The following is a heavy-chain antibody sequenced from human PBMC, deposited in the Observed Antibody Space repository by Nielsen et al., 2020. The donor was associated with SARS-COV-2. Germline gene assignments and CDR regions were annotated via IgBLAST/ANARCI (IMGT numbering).Heavy chain of an antibody. CDR3: ARAAHYYYYYYMDV. J-gene: IGHJ6*03. CDR2: INAGNGNT. V-gene: IGHV1-3*01. Sequence: ASVKVSCKASGYTFTSYAMHWVRQAPGQRLEWMGWINAGNGNTKYSQKFQGRVTMTRDTSTSTVYMELSSLRSEDTAVYYCARAAHYYYYYYMDVWGKGTTVTVSS. CDR1: GYTFTSYA.